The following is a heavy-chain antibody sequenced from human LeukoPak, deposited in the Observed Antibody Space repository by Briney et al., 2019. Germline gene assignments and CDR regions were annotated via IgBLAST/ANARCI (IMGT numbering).Heavy chain of an antibody. CDR1: GGSISSSSYY. D-gene: IGHD2-2*01. CDR2: IYYSGST. Sequence: PSETLSLTCTVSGGSISSSSYYWGWIRQPPGKGLEWIVSIYYSGSTYYNPSLKSRVTISVYTSKNQFSLKLSSVTAADTAVYYCARARSYQLLPHPFDPWGQGTLVTVSS. CDR3: ARARSYQLLPHPFDP. J-gene: IGHJ5*02. V-gene: IGHV4-39*01.